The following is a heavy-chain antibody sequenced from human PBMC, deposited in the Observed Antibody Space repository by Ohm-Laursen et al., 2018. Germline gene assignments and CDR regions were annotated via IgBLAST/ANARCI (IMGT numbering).Heavy chain of an antibody. CDR2: IYYNVNY. V-gene: IGHV4-39*01. D-gene: IGHD3-3*01. Sequence: GTLSLTCGVSGGSISSADYWAWVRQPPGEGLAWIGNIYYNVNYYYTPSLKSRVTISVDTTKNHFSMKWSSVSAADTAVYYCARLLRNTLYDFWTGYSTWFDPWGQGTLVTVFS. CDR3: ARLLRNTLYDFWTGYSTWFDP. CDR1: GGSISSADY. J-gene: IGHJ5*02.